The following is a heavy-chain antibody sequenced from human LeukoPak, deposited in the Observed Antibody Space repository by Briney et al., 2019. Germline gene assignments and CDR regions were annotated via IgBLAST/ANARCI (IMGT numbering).Heavy chain of an antibody. V-gene: IGHV3-21*01. CDR2: ISSSSSYI. J-gene: IGHJ3*02. D-gene: IGHD6-19*01. Sequence: GGSLRLSCAASGFIFSSYSMNWVRQAPGKGLEWVSSISSSSSYIYYADSVKGRVTISRDNAKNSLYLQMNSLRAEDTAVYYCARSGSGWQSGHDAFDIWRQGRMVTVSS. CDR3: ARSGSGWQSGHDAFDI. CDR1: GFIFSSYS.